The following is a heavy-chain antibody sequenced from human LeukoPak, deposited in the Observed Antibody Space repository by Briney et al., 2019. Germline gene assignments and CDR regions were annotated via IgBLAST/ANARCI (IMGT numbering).Heavy chain of an antibody. V-gene: IGHV1-69*06. CDR3: ARDLYGSGSNY. J-gene: IGHJ4*02. D-gene: IGHD3-10*01. CDR1: GGTFSSYA. CDR2: IIPIFGTA. Sequence: GASVKVSCKASGGTFSSYAISWVRQAPGQGLEWMGGIIPIFGTANYAQKFQGRVTITADKSTSTAYMELSSLRSEDTAAYYCARDLYGSGSNYWGQGTLVTVSS.